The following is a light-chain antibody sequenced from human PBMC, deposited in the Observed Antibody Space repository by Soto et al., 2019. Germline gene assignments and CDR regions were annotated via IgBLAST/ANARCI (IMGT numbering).Light chain of an antibody. CDR3: QQYGSSPPYT. CDR2: GAS. CDR1: HSVSSSY. Sequence: EIVLTQSPGTLSLSPGERATLSCRASHSVSSSYLAWYQQKPGQAPRLLIYGASSRATGIPDRFSGSGSGAAVTLTISSLEPEDFAVYFCQQYGSSPPYTFGQGTKLEIK. J-gene: IGKJ2*01. V-gene: IGKV3-20*01.